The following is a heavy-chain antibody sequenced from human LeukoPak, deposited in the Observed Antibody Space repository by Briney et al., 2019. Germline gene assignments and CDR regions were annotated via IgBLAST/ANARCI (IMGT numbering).Heavy chain of an antibody. D-gene: IGHD2-21*02. CDR1: GGTFSSYA. V-gene: IGHV1-69*13. CDR2: IIPIYNPV. CDR3: AREPLGCGGDCHFDY. J-gene: IGHJ4*02. Sequence: ASVKVSCKTSGGTFSSYAFSWMRQAPGQGLEWVGRIIPIYNPVDYTQRFQGRVTITADESTNTVYSELSSLRYDDTAVYYCAREPLGCGGDCHFDYWGQGTLVTVSS.